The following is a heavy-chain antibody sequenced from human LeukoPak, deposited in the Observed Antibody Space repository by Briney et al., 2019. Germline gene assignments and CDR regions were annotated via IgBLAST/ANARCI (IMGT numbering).Heavy chain of an antibody. Sequence: SQTLSLTCTVSGGSISSGDYYWSWIRQPPGKGLEWIGYIYYSGSTYYNPSLKSRVTISVDTSKDQFSLKLSSVTAADTAVYYCARADILTGYYYFDYWGQGTLVTVSS. D-gene: IGHD3-9*01. J-gene: IGHJ4*02. CDR1: GGSISSGDYY. CDR2: IYYSGST. CDR3: ARADILTGYYYFDY. V-gene: IGHV4-30-4*01.